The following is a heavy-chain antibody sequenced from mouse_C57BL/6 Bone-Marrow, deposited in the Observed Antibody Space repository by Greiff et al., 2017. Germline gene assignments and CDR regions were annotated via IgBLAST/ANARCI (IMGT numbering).Heavy chain of an antibody. V-gene: IGHV5-4*03. D-gene: IGHD2-5*01. J-gene: IGHJ2*01. CDR3: ARAPLYSNYDY. CDR2: INDGGSYT. CDR1: GFTFSSYA. Sequence: EVKLMESGGGLVKPGGSLKLSCAASGFTFSSYAMSWVRQTPEKRLEWVATINDGGSYTYYPDNVKGRFTISRDNAKNNLYLQMSHLKSEDTAMYYCARAPLYSNYDYWGQGTTLTVSS.